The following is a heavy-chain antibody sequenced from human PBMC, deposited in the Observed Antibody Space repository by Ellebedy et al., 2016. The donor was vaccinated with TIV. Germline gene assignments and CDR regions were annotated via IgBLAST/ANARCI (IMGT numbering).Heavy chain of an antibody. CDR2: IYAGGQT. Sequence: GESLKISXSASGFAFADTTICWFRQAPGKGLEWVSLIYAGGQTYYADSVQGRFTISRDNSKNTLYLQMETLRVDDTAVYYCASFIIGVPNYYGSGAPRGGIDVWGQGTTVTVSS. CDR1: GFAFADTT. J-gene: IGHJ6*02. D-gene: IGHD3-10*01. V-gene: IGHV3-66*01. CDR3: ASFIIGVPNYYGSGAPRGGIDV.